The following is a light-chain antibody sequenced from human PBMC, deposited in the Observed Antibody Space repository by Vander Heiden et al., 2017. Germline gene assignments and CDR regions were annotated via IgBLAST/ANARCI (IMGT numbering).Light chain of an antibody. CDR3: QAWDSSTVV. CDR1: KLGDKY. J-gene: IGLJ2*01. Sequence: ELTQPPSVSVSPGQTASITRSGDKLGDKYACWYQQKPGQSPVLVIYQDSKRPSGIPERFSGSNSGNTATLTISGTQAMDEADYYCQAWDSSTVVFGGGTKLTIL. CDR2: QDS. V-gene: IGLV3-1*01.